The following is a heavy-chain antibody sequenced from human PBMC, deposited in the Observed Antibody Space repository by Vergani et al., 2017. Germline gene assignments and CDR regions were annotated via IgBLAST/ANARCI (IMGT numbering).Heavy chain of an antibody. CDR2: IIPIFGTA. J-gene: IGHJ6*02. CDR1: GGTFSSYA. Sequence: QVQLVQSGAEVKKPGSSVTVSCKASGGTFSSYAISWVRQAPGQGLEWMGGIIPIFGTANYAQKFQGRVTITADESTSTAYMELSSLRSEDTAVYYCAGDSARIVVVTDYYYYGMDVWGQGTTVTVSS. CDR3: AGDSARIVVVTDYYYYGMDV. V-gene: IGHV1-69*12. D-gene: IGHD3-22*01.